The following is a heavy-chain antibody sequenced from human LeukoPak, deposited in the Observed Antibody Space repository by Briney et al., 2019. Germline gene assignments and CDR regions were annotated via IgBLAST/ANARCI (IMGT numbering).Heavy chain of an antibody. Sequence: GGSLRLSCGVSGFTFSSFGMHWLRQASGKGLEWVAIIWFDGSDKYYSDSVKGRFTISRDNSKNTLYLQMNSLRAEDTAVYYCAKDWGTTGTTGWLFDNWGQGTLVTVSS. V-gene: IGHV3-33*06. CDR3: AKDWGTTGTTGWLFDN. D-gene: IGHD1-1*01. CDR1: GFTFSSFG. CDR2: IWFDGSDK. J-gene: IGHJ4*02.